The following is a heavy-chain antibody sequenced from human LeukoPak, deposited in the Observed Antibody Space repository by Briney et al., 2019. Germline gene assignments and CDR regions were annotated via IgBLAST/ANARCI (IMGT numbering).Heavy chain of an antibody. CDR2: ISAYNGNT. D-gene: IGHD3-10*02. J-gene: IGHJ4*02. Sequence: GASVKVSCKASGYTFTSYDITWVRQAPGQGLEWMGWISAYNGNTNYAQKLQGRVTMTTDTSTSTAYMELRSLRSDDTAVYYCARDARLYVGRYFDYWGQGTLVTVSS. CDR1: GYTFTSYD. CDR3: ARDARLYVGRYFDY. V-gene: IGHV1-18*01.